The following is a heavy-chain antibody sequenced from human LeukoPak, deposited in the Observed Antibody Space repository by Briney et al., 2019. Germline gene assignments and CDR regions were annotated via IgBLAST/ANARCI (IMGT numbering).Heavy chain of an antibody. Sequence: GGSLRLSCAASGFTFITYWMSWVRQAPGKGLEWVANINQDGSHKYYVDSVKGRFTISRDNTKNSIYLQMNSLRAEDTAVYYCARGFDGYYGFDLWGQGTMVTVSS. J-gene: IGHJ3*01. CDR3: ARGFDGYYGFDL. D-gene: IGHD5-24*01. V-gene: IGHV3-7*05. CDR1: GFTFITYW. CDR2: INQDGSHK.